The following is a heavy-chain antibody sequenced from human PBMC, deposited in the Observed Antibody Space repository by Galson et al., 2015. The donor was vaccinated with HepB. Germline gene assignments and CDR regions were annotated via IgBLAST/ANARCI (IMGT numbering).Heavy chain of an antibody. CDR1: GYTFTDSF. Sequence: SVKVSCKASGYTFTDSFIHWVRQAPGQGLEWMGWISPNSGGTNYAQNFRGRVTMTRDTSINTAYMELSRVESDDTAVYYCASPIRYCSGGSCPGALDIWGQGTMVTVSS. CDR2: ISPNSGGT. D-gene: IGHD2-15*01. J-gene: IGHJ3*02. V-gene: IGHV1-2*02. CDR3: ASPIRYCSGGSCPGALDI.